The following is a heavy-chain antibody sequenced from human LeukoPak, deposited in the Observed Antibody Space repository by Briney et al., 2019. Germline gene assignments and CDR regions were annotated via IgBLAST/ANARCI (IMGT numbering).Heavy chain of an antibody. CDR2: ISSSSSYK. D-gene: IGHD2-21*01. V-gene: IGHV3-21*04. CDR1: GFTFSSYS. J-gene: IGHJ3*02. Sequence: GGSLRLSCAASGFTFSSYSMNWVRQAPGKGLEWVSSISSSSSYKYYADSVKGRFTISRDNAKNSLYLQMNSLRAEDTAVYYCARAIVGFDAFDIWGQGTMVTVSS. CDR3: ARAIVGFDAFDI.